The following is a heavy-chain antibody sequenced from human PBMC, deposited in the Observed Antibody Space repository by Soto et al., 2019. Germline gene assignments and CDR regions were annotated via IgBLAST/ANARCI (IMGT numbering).Heavy chain of an antibody. CDR2: IYHSGST. J-gene: IGHJ5*02. D-gene: IGHD2-21*01. CDR1: GDSISRGGYY. Sequence: QVQLQESGPGLVKPSQTLSLSCTVSGDSISRGGYYWNWIRQQPRKGLEWIGYIYHSGSTNYNPSLQSRVTISVDTSKNQLSLELTNVTAADTAVYYCGRDGAGAYGLGWCGPWVQGILVTFSS. CDR3: GRDGAGAYGLGWCGP. V-gene: IGHV4-31*03.